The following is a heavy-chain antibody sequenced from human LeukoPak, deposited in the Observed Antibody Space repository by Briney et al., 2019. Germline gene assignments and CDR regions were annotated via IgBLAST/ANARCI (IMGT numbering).Heavy chain of an antibody. V-gene: IGHV4-30-4*01. D-gene: IGHD3-3*01. J-gene: IGHJ4*02. Sequence: PSQTLSLTCTVSGGSISSGDYYWSWIRQPPGKGLEWIGYIYYSGSTYYNPSLKSRVTISVDTSKNQFSLKLSSVTAADTAVYYCARRGPGSGYWDYWGQGTLVTVSS. CDR3: ARRGPGSGYWDY. CDR1: GGSISSGDYY. CDR2: IYYSGST.